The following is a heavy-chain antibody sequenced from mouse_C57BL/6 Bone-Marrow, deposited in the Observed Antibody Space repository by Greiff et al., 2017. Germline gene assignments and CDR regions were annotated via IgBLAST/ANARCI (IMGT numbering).Heavy chain of an antibody. CDR1: GYTFTSYW. V-gene: IGHV1-69*01. J-gene: IGHJ3*01. D-gene: IGHD2-4*01. Sequence: QVQLQQPGAELVRPGSSVKLSCTASGYTFTSYWMHWVKQRPGQGLEWIGEIDPSDSYTNYNQKFKGKSTLTVDKSSSTAYMQLSSLTSEDSAVYYCARNYDYDVEFAYWGQGTLVTVSA. CDR2: IDPSDSYT. CDR3: ARNYDYDVEFAY.